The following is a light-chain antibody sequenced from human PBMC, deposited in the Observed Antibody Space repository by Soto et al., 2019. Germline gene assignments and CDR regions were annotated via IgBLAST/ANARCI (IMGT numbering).Light chain of an antibody. CDR1: SSDVGSYNY. V-gene: IGLV2-14*01. CDR2: EVS. Sequence: QSALTQPASVSGSPGQSITISCTGTSSDVGSYNYVSWYQQHPGKSPKLMIYEVSNRPSGVSNRFSGSKSGNTASLTISGLQAEDETNYYCSSSTSISTRVFGGGTQLTVL. CDR3: SSSTSISTRV. J-gene: IGLJ3*02.